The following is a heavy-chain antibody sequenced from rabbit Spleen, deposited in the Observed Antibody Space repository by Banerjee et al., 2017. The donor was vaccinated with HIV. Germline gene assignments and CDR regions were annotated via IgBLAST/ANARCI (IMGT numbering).Heavy chain of an antibody. V-gene: IGHV1S45*01. Sequence: QEQLVESGGGLVQPEGSLTLTCTASGFSFSSSYYMCWVRQAPGKGLEWIGCIGAGSGSTYYASWAKGRFTITRSTSLNTVTLQMTSLTAADTATYFCARSYTGRDAHHNLWGPGTLVTVS. J-gene: IGHJ4*01. D-gene: IGHD1-1*01. CDR3: ARSYTGRDAHHNL. CDR1: GFSFSSSYY. CDR2: IGAGSGST.